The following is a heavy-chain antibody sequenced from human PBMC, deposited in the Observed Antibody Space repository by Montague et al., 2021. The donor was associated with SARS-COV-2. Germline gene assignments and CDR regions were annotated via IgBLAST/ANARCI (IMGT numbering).Heavy chain of an antibody. Sequence: SLRLSCAASGFYFSNSLLCGGQEPGKGVEGVAPNTKYGSNKQYEEYVKRRFTISRDNSKSTMNQQMNSLRTEDTAVYYCARERGSSHDGGYFDYWGQGSLVTVSS. J-gene: IGHJ4*02. V-gene: IGHV3-30*04. D-gene: IGHD1-26*01. CDR3: ARERGSSHDGGYFDY. CDR1: GFYFSNS. CDR2: NTKYGSNK.